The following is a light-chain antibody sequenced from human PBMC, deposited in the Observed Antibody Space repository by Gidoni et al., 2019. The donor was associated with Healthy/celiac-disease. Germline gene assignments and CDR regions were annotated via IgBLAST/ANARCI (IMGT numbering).Light chain of an antibody. Sequence: IQLTQSPSSLSASVGDRVTITCRASQRISSYLNWYQQKPGKAPKLLIYAASSLQSGVPSRFSGSGSGTDFTLTISSLQPEDFATYYCQQSYSTPWRFGQGTKVEIK. CDR1: QRISSY. CDR3: QQSYSTPWR. CDR2: AAS. V-gene: IGKV1-39*01. J-gene: IGKJ1*01.